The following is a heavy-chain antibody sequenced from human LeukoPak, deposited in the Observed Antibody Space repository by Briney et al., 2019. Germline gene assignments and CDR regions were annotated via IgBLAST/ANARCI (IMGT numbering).Heavy chain of an antibody. CDR3: ANTYYYDSSGYYYGFFDY. D-gene: IGHD3-22*01. J-gene: IGHJ4*02. V-gene: IGHV3-23*01. Sequence: GGSLRLSCQASGFTFSTFPMSWVRQAPGEGLEWVSTLSGDGSDTHYADSVKGRFTISRDNSKNTLYLQMNSLRAEDTAVYYCANTYYYDSSGYYYGFFDYWGQGTLVTVSS. CDR1: GFTFSTFP. CDR2: LSGDGSDT.